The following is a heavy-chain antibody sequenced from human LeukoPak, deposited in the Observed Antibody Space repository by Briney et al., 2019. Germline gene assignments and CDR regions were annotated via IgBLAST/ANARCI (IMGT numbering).Heavy chain of an antibody. Sequence: SETPSLTCAVYGGSFSGYYWSWIRQPPGKGLEWIGEINHSGSTNYNPSLKSRVTISVDTSKNQFSLKLSSVTAADTAVYYCARDFRSWSYYYYGMDVWGQGTTVTVSS. J-gene: IGHJ6*02. CDR3: ARDFRSWSYYYYGMDV. D-gene: IGHD6-13*01. CDR1: GGSFSGYY. V-gene: IGHV4-34*01. CDR2: INHSGST.